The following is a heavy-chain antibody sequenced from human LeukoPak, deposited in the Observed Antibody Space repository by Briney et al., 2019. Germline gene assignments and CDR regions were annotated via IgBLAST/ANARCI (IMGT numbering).Heavy chain of an antibody. CDR2: ISAYNGNT. D-gene: IGHD3-3*01. CDR1: GYTFTSYG. J-gene: IGHJ4*02. V-gene: IGHV1-18*01. CDR3: ARVAGYYDFWSGYFTPTPFDY. Sequence: GASVKVSCKASGYTFTSYGISWVRQGPGQGLEWMGWISAYNGNTNYAQKLQGRVTMTTDTSTSTAYMELRSLRSDDTAVYYCARVAGYYDFWSGYFTPTPFDYWGQGTLVTVSS.